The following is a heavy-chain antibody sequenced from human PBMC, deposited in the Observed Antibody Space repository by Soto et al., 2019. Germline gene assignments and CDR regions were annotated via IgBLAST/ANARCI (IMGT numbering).Heavy chain of an antibody. CDR1: GFNVRSYW. CDR2: IKEDGSEI. D-gene: IGHD5-12*01. CDR3: ARDIGFDYVN. V-gene: IGHV3-7*01. J-gene: IGHJ4*02. Sequence: VGSLRLSCAVSGFNVRSYWMSWVRQAPGKGLEWVASIKEDGSEIYYPQSVRGRFAISRDSAGNALQLAMNYLSAEDTATYFCARDIGFDYVNWGQGTLVTVSS.